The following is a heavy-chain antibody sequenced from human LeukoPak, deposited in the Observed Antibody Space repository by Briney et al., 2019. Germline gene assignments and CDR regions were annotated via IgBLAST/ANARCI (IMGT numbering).Heavy chain of an antibody. Sequence: GGSLRLSCAASGFTFSSYSMNWVRHTPGKGLEWVSYISSSSSTIYYADSVKGRFTISRENAKNSLYLQMNSLRDEDTAVYYCARDYGDYIWFDPWSQGTLVTVSS. D-gene: IGHD4-17*01. CDR2: ISSSSSTI. J-gene: IGHJ5*02. CDR1: GFTFSSYS. V-gene: IGHV3-48*02. CDR3: ARDYGDYIWFDP.